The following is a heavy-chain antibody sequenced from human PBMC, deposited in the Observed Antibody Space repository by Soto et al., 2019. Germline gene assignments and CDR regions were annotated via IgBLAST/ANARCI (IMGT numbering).Heavy chain of an antibody. V-gene: IGHV3-21*01. CDR1: GFTFSSYS. CDR3: ASFRGSSTVMDV. J-gene: IGHJ6*02. D-gene: IGHD1-26*01. Sequence: PGGSLRLSCAASGFTFSSYSMNWVRQAPGKWLEWVSSISSSSSYIYYADSVKGRFTISRDNAKNSLYLQMNSLRAEDTAVYYCASFRGSSTVMDVWGQGXTVTVSS. CDR2: ISSSSSYI.